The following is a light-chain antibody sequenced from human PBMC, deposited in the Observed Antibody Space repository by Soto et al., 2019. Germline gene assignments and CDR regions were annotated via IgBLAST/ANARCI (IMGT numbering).Light chain of an antibody. CDR1: QSISSW. Sequence: DIQMTQSPSTLSTSVGDRVTISCRASQSISSWLAWYQQKPGEAPNLLIYRASSLQSGVPSRFSGSGSGTEFTLSISSLRPDDFATYYCQQYSRYSWTFGQGTKVEFK. CDR3: QQYSRYSWT. V-gene: IGKV1-5*03. J-gene: IGKJ1*01. CDR2: RAS.